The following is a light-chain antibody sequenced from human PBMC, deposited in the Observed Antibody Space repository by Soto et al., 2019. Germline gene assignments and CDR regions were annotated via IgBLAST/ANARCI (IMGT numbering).Light chain of an antibody. J-gene: IGKJ1*01. V-gene: IGKV3-15*01. CDR3: QQYNNWPPWT. CDR2: GAS. Sequence: EIVMTQSPATLSVSPGERATLSCRASQSVSSNLAWYQQKPGQAPRLLIYGASTRAIGIPARFSGSGSGTEFTLTFSSLQSEDFAVYYCQQYNNWPPWTFGQGTKVDIK. CDR1: QSVSSN.